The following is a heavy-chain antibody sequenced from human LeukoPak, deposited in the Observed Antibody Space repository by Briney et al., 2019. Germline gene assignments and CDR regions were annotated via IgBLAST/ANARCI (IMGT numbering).Heavy chain of an antibody. CDR1: GGTFSSYA. D-gene: IGHD3-9*01. CDR2: ISAYNGNT. J-gene: IGHJ4*02. Sequence: GASVKVSCKASGGTFSSYAISWVRQAPGQGLEWMGWISAYNGNTNYAQKLQGRVTMTTDTSTSTAYMELRSLRSDDTAVYYCARDYDILTGVREWDYWGQGTLVTVSS. V-gene: IGHV1-18*01. CDR3: ARDYDILTGVREWDY.